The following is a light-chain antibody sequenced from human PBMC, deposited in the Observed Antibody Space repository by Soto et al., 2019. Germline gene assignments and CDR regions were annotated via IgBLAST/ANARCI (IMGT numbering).Light chain of an antibody. CDR1: QAISNY. J-gene: IGKJ3*01. V-gene: IGKV1-27*01. CDR3: QKYNGAPPFT. Sequence: DIQMTQSPSSLSASVGDRVTIACRASQAISNYLAWYQRKPGKVPKLLIYAASTLQSGVPSRFSGGGSGTDFTLTISSLQPEDVATYYCQKYNGAPPFTFGPGTKV. CDR2: AAS.